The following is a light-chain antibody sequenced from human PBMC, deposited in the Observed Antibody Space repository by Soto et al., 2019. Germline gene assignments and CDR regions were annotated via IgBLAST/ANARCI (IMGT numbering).Light chain of an antibody. CDR3: SAYTARSTLV. Sequence: QSALTQPASVSGSAGQSITISCSGTMRDVGAYNLVSWYQQHPGTAPKLIIYEVRNRPSGISSRFSCSRSGNTASLTISGLHPEDEGDYYCSAYTARSTLVFGGGTKLTVL. V-gene: IGLV2-14*01. J-gene: IGLJ3*02. CDR2: EVR. CDR1: MRDVGAYNL.